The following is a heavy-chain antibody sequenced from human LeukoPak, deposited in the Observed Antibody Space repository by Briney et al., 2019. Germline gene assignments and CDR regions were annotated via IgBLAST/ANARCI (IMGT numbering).Heavy chain of an antibody. CDR2: INAGNGNT. J-gene: IGHJ4*02. D-gene: IGHD6-19*01. Sequence: ASVKVSCKASGYTFTSYAMHWVRQAPGQRLEWMGWINAGNGNTKYSQKFQGRVTITRDTSASTAYMELSSLRSEDTAVYCCARGAPSGWYHDYWGQGTLVTVSS. V-gene: IGHV1-3*01. CDR3: ARGAPSGWYHDY. CDR1: GYTFTSYA.